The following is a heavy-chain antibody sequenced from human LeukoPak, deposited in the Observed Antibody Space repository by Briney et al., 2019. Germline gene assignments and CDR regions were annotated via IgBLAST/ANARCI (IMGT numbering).Heavy chain of an antibody. Sequence: PSETLSLTCIVSGGSISSSDYYWSWIRQPPGKGLEWIGEVNHSGSTNYNPSLKSRVTISVDTSKNQFSLKLSSVTAADTAVYYCARGRRYCSSTSCYYYYYGMDVWGQGTTVTVSS. V-gene: IGHV4-39*07. CDR3: ARGRRYCSSTSCYYYYYGMDV. D-gene: IGHD2-2*01. J-gene: IGHJ6*02. CDR2: VNHSGST. CDR1: GGSISSSDYY.